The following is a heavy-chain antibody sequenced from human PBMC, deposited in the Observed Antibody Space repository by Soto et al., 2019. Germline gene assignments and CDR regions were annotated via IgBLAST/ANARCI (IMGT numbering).Heavy chain of an antibody. V-gene: IGHV3-74*03. D-gene: IGHD1-26*01. CDR1: GFTLSNHW. CDR2: INSDGSSI. J-gene: IGHJ4*02. Sequence: VQLVESGGDLVQPGGSLRLSCEASGFTLSNHWMHWVRQAPGKGLVWVSRINSDGSSIMYADSVKGRFTLSRDNAKNTLYLQTSGLRAEDTAVYYCARVGGAGSGSYFDSWGQGTLVTVSS. CDR3: ARVGGAGSGSYFDS.